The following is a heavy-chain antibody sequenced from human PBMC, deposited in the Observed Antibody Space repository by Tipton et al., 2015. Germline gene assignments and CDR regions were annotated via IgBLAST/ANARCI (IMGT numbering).Heavy chain of an antibody. Sequence: TLSLTCAVSAYSISTDYYWVWIRQPPGKGLEWIGTISHSGSTYYTPSLKSRVTISADTSKNQFSLRLSSVAAADTAVYHCARTYDFTAYSPVGCWGQGTLVTVSS. V-gene: IGHV4-38-2*01. CDR3: ARTYDFTAYSPVGC. J-gene: IGHJ4*02. CDR2: ISHSGST. CDR1: AYSISTDYY. D-gene: IGHD3-3*01.